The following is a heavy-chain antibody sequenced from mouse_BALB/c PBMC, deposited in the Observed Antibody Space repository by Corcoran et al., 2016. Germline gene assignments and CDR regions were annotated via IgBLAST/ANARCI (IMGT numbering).Heavy chain of an antibody. V-gene: IGHV1-18*01. J-gene: IGHJ4*01. CDR1: GYTFTDYN. CDR2: INHNYDIT. Sequence: EVQLQQFGAEVVKPGASVKISCKASGYTFTDYNMDWVKQSHGKSLEWIGDINHNYDITNYNQKFKGKATLTVDKSSSKAYMELRSLTYEDTALYYCARLRRSNYYTVNDWGQETSVTVSS. CDR3: ARLRRSNYYTVND.